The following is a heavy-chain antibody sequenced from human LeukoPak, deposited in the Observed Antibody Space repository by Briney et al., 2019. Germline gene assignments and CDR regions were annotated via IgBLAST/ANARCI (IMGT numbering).Heavy chain of an antibody. Sequence: QAGRSLTLSCAASGFIFEDCAMHWVRQAPGKGLEWVSGISWNRGSIGYADSVKGRFTISRDNAKNSLYLQMNSLRVEDTALYYCAKGYCTSITCSPGGHWGQGTLVTVSS. CDR3: AKGYCTSITCSPGGH. J-gene: IGHJ4*02. V-gene: IGHV3-9*01. CDR1: GFIFEDCA. D-gene: IGHD2-2*01. CDR2: ISWNRGSI.